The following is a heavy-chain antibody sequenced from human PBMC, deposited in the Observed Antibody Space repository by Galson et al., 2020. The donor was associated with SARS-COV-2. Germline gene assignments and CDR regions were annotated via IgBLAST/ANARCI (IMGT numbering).Heavy chain of an antibody. CDR1: GLTFSGSA. Sequence: GGSLRLSCAASGLTFSGSAIHWVRQASGKGLEWVGRIKSKANSYATAYAASVKGRFTMSRDDSKNTAYLQMNSLKTEDTALYYCTSGYCSSSTCYPEFDPWGQGTLVTVSS. D-gene: IGHD2-2*01. J-gene: IGHJ5*02. CDR3: TSGYCSSSTCYPEFDP. V-gene: IGHV3-73*01. CDR2: IKSKANSYAT.